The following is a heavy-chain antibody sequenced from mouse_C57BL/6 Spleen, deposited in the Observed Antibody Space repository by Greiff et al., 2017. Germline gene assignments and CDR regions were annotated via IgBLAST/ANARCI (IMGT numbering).Heavy chain of an antibody. V-gene: IGHV1-76*01. J-gene: IGHJ1*03. Sequence: QVQLQQSGAELVRPGASVKLSCKASGYTFTDYYINWVKQRPGQGLEWIARIYPGSGNTYYNEKFKGKATLTAEKSSSTAYMQLSSLTSEDSAVYFCARGYYGSWYFDVWGTGTTVTVSS. CDR3: ARGYYGSWYFDV. CDR2: IYPGSGNT. D-gene: IGHD1-1*01. CDR1: GYTFTDYY.